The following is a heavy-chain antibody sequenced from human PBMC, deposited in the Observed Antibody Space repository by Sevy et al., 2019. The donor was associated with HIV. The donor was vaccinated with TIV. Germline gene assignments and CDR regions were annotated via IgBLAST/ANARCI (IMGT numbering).Heavy chain of an antibody. J-gene: IGHJ6*03. CDR1: GGSIGSGGYY. V-gene: IGHV4-31*03. CDR3: ARDLSKQGMDV. Sequence: SETLSLTCTVSGGSIGSGGYYWSWIRQHPGKGLEWIGYIYYSGSTYYNPSLKSRVTISVDTSKNQFSLKLSSVTAADTAVYYCARDLSKQGMDVWGKGTTVTVSS. CDR2: IYYSGST. D-gene: IGHD3-16*02.